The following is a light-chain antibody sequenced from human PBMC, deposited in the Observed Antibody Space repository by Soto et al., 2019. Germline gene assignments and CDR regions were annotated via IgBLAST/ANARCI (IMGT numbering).Light chain of an antibody. V-gene: IGLV2-8*01. Sequence: QSALTQPPSASGSPGQSVTISCTGTSSDVGGYNYVSWRQQHPGKAPKLIIYEVTKRPSGVPDRFSGSKSGNTASLTVSGLLAEDEANYYCSSHAGINNVVFGGGTKLTVL. J-gene: IGLJ3*02. CDR1: SSDVGGYNY. CDR3: SSHAGINNVV. CDR2: EVT.